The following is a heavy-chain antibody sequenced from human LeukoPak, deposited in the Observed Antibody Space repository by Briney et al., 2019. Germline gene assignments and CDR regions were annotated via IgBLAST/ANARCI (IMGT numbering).Heavy chain of an antibody. V-gene: IGHV3-48*03. J-gene: IGHJ3*02. CDR3: ARGRSITLLRGVAMSDGFDI. CDR2: TDTSGNYI. Sequence: GGSLRLSCAASGFTFSRYEMNWVRQAPGKGLEWVSFTDTSGNYIYYGDSVKGRFTISRDNAKNLVFLQMNGLRAEDTAVYYCARGRSITLLRGVAMSDGFDIWGQGAMVAVSS. CDR1: GFTFSRYE. D-gene: IGHD3-10*01.